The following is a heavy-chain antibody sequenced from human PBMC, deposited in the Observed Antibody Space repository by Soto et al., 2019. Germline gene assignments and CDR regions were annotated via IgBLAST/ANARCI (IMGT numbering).Heavy chain of an antibody. CDR3: ARSQGYYYGSGSYYNPRPYDY. J-gene: IGHJ4*02. CDR2: INHSGST. V-gene: IGHV4-34*01. CDR1: GGSFSGYY. D-gene: IGHD3-10*01. Sequence: QVQLQQWGAGLLKPSETLSLTCAVYGGSFSGYYWSWIRQPPGKGLEWIGEINHSGSTNYNPSIKSRVTISVDTSKNQFSLKLSSVTAADTAVYYCARSQGYYYGSGSYYNPRPYDYWGQGTLVTVSS.